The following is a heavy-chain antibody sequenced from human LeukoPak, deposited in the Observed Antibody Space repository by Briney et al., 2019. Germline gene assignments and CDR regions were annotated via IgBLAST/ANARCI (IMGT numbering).Heavy chain of an antibody. CDR3: AREWQLGPFDP. J-gene: IGHJ5*02. Sequence: SETLSLTCTVSGGSISSYYWSWIRQPPGKGLEWIGYIYYSGSTNYNPSLKSRVTISVDTSKNQFSLKLSSVTAADTAVYYCAREWQLGPFDPWGQGTLVTVSS. D-gene: IGHD1-26*01. CDR2: IYYSGST. CDR1: GGSISSYY. V-gene: IGHV4-59*01.